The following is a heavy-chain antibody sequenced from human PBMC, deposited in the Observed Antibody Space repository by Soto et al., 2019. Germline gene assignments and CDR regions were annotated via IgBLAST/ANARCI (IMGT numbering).Heavy chain of an antibody. J-gene: IGHJ6*02. Sequence: ASVKVSFKASGGTFISYAISWVRQAPGQGLEWMGGIIPIFGTANYAQKFQGRVTITADESTSTAYMELSSLRSEDTAVYYCARDLGIVVVPAAVYYYYYGMDVWGQGTTVTVSS. V-gene: IGHV1-69*13. CDR3: ARDLGIVVVPAAVYYYYYGMDV. CDR1: GGTFISYA. CDR2: IIPIFGTA. D-gene: IGHD2-2*01.